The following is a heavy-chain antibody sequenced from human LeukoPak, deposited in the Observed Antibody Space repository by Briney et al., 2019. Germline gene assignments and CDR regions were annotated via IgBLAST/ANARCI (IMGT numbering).Heavy chain of an antibody. CDR3: ARVFAAAGRGFDP. CDR1: GYTFTSYD. J-gene: IGHJ5*02. D-gene: IGHD6-13*01. V-gene: IGHV1-46*01. Sequence: ASVKVSCKASGYTFTSYDINWVRQAPGQGLEWMGIINPSGGSTSYAQKFQGRVTMTRDMSTSTVYMELSSLRSEDTAVYYCARVFAAAGRGFDPWGQGTLVTVSS. CDR2: INPSGGST.